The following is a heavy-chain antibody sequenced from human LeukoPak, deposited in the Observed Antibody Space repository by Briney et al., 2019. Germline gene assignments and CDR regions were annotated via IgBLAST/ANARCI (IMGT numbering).Heavy chain of an antibody. J-gene: IGHJ6*03. CDR3: ARGRPSVGATPYYYYYYMDV. Sequence: ASVKVSCKASGYTFTSYGISWVRQAPGQGLEWMGWISAYNGNTNYVQKLQGRVTMTTDTSTSTAYMELRSLRSDDTAVYYCARGRPSVGATPYYYYYYMDVWGKGTTVTVSS. V-gene: IGHV1-18*01. CDR2: ISAYNGNT. D-gene: IGHD1-26*01. CDR1: GYTFTSYG.